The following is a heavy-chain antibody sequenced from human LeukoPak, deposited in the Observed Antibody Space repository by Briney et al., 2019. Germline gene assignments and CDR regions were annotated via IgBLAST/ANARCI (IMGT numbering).Heavy chain of an antibody. CDR2: IIPIFGTA. J-gene: IGHJ3*02. D-gene: IGHD2-21*01. Sequence: ASVKVSCKASGGTFSSYAISWVRQAPGQGLEWMGGIIPIFGTANYAQKFQGRVTITADESTSTAYMELSSLRSEDTAVYYCASPKRYCGGDCYDAFDIWGQGTMVTVSS. CDR3: ASPKRYCGGDCYDAFDI. V-gene: IGHV1-69*13. CDR1: GGTFSSYA.